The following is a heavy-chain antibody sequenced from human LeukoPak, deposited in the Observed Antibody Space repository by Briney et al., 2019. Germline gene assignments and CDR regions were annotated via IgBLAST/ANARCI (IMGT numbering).Heavy chain of an antibody. CDR3: ARHSRVVSGWRYYYYYYMDV. J-gene: IGHJ6*03. CDR1: GGSISSSSYY. Sequence: SETLSLTCTVSGGSISSSSYYWGWIRQPPGKGLEWIGSIYYSGSTYYNPSLKSRVTISVDTSKNQFSLKLSSVTAADTAVYYCARHSRVVSGWRYYYYYYMDVWGKGTTVTISS. V-gene: IGHV4-39*01. CDR2: IYYSGST. D-gene: IGHD6-19*01.